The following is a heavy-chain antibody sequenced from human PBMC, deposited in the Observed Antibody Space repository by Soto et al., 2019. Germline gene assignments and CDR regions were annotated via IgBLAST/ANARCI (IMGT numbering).Heavy chain of an antibody. CDR2: IKRDGSEK. D-gene: IGHD3-3*01. Sequence: LRLSCAASGFTFGSNWMSWVHQAPGKGLEWVANIKRDGSEKYYVDSVKGRFTISRDNAKNTLYLQMNSLRADDTAVYYCASLEWESTGYADYWGQGTLVTVSS. J-gene: IGHJ4*02. CDR3: ASLEWESTGYADY. CDR1: GFTFGSNW. V-gene: IGHV3-7*03.